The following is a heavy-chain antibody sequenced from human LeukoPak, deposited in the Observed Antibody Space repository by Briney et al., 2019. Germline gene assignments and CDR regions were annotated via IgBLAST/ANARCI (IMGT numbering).Heavy chain of an antibody. CDR2: IKQDGSEK. Sequence: HPGGSLRLSCAASGFTFSSYSMNWVRQAPGKGLEWVANIKQDGSEKYYVDSVKGRFTISRDNAKNSLYLQMNSLRAEDTAVYYCARYSVSRNWFDPWGQGTLVTVSS. CDR1: GFTFSSYS. J-gene: IGHJ5*02. D-gene: IGHD6-13*01. CDR3: ARYSVSRNWFDP. V-gene: IGHV3-7*01.